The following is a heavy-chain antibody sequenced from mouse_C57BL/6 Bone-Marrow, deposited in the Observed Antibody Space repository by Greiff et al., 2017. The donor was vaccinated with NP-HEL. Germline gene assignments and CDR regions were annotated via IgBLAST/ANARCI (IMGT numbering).Heavy chain of an antibody. Sequence: VQLQQSGPELVKPGASVKISCKASGYSFTDYNMNWVKQSNGKSLEWIGVINPNYGTTSYNQKFKGKATLTVDQSSSTAYMQINSLTSEDSAVYYCARALYYDYEAWFAYWGQGTLVTVSA. J-gene: IGHJ3*01. D-gene: IGHD2-4*01. V-gene: IGHV1-39*01. CDR2: INPNYGTT. CDR3: ARALYYDYEAWFAY. CDR1: GYSFTDYN.